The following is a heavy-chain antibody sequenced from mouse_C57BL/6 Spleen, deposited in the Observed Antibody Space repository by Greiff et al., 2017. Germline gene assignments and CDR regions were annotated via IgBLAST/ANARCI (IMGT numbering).Heavy chain of an antibody. CDR2: INPSSGYT. CDR1: GYTFTSYT. J-gene: IGHJ2*01. Sequence: LVESGAELARPGASVKLSCKASGYTFTSYTMHWVKQRPGQGLEWIGYINPSSGYTKYNQKFKDKATLTADKSSSTAYMQLSSLTSEDSAVYYCARWDGNYFDYWGQGTTLTVSS. D-gene: IGHD2-1*01. V-gene: IGHV1-4*01. CDR3: ARWDGNYFDY.